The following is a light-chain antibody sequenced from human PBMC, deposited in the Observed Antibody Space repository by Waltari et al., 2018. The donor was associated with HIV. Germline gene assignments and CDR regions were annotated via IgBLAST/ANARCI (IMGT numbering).Light chain of an antibody. CDR3: SSYTSTSTV. V-gene: IGLV2-14*01. J-gene: IGLJ3*02. Sequence: QSALTPPASVSGSPGPSIPIPCPGTSSDVGGYHYVSWYQQHPGKAPKRMIYEVSYRPSGVSNRFSGSKSGNTASLTISGLQAEDEADYYCSSYTSTSTVFGGGTKLTVL. CDR1: SSDVGGYHY. CDR2: EVS.